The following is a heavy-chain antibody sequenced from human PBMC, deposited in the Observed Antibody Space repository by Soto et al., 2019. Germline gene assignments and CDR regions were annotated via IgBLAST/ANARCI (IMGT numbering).Heavy chain of an antibody. CDR3: AAGTYYDFWSGYYADYYYYMDV. CDR2: INPRSVST. V-gene: IGHV1-46*01. J-gene: IGHJ6*03. D-gene: IGHD3-3*01. CDR1: GYTFTNNY. Sequence: GASVKVSCKASGYTFTNNYIHWVRQAPGQGLEWMGVINPRSVSTTYAQKFQDRLTMTMDTSTSTAYMELSSLRSEDTAVYYCAAGTYYDFWSGYYADYYYYMDVWGKGTTVTVSS.